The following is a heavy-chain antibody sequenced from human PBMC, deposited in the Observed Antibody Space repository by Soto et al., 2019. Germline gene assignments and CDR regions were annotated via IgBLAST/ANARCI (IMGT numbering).Heavy chain of an antibody. D-gene: IGHD3-10*01. CDR3: ARESGDLTSNFDY. CDR2: ISSTTNYI. Sequence: ERTLRLSCAASGITFTRYSIYRVRQPPGKGLEWDSSISSTTNYIYYADSMNGRFTVSRDNAKNSVYLEMNSRSAEDTAVYFCARESGDLTSNFDYWGKGTLVTVSS. CDR1: GITFTRYS. V-gene: IGHV3-21*01. J-gene: IGHJ4*02.